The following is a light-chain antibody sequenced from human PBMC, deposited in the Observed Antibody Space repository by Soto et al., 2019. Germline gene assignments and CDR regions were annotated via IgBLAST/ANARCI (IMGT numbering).Light chain of an antibody. Sequence: DIQITQSPATLSASVGDRVTITCRASESIRTWLAWYQHKPGKAPKFLIYDASSLESGVPSRFSGSGSGTEFTLTISNLQPDDFATYFCQQYNNYPRTFGQGTKVDI. V-gene: IGKV1-5*01. CDR3: QQYNNYPRT. J-gene: IGKJ1*01. CDR1: ESIRTW. CDR2: DAS.